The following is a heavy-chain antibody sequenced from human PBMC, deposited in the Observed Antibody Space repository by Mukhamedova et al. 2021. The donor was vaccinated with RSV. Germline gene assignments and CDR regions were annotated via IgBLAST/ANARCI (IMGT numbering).Heavy chain of an antibody. J-gene: IGHJ4*02. CDR3: ARGLGYDILTGYSLSDY. CDR2: IKQDGSEK. Sequence: ANIKQDGSEKYYVDSVKGRFTISRDNAKNSLYLQMNSLRAEDTAVYYCARGLGYDILTGYSLSDYWGQGTLVTVSS. D-gene: IGHD3-9*01. V-gene: IGHV3-7*01.